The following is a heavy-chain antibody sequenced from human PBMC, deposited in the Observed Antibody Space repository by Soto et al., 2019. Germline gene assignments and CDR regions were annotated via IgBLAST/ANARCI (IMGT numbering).Heavy chain of an antibody. Sequence: ASVKVSCKASGYTFTSYGISWVRQAPGQGLEWMGWIGTHIGNPNYAQKFQGRVSMTTDKSTSTAYMELRSLTSDDTAVYFCARDEGCCSSSSCYNNRFDPWGQGTLVTVSS. J-gene: IGHJ5*02. D-gene: IGHD2-2*01. CDR1: GYTFTSYG. V-gene: IGHV1-18*01. CDR3: ARDEGCCSSSSCYNNRFDP. CDR2: IGTHIGNP.